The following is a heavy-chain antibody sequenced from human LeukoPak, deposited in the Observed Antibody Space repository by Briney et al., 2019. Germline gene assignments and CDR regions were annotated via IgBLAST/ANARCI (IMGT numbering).Heavy chain of an antibody. D-gene: IGHD6-19*01. Sequence: GRSLRLSCAASGFTFSTYGMHWVRQAPGKGLEWVAVIWYDGSNTYYADSVKGRFTISRDNSKSTLYLQMNSLRADDTAVYYCAKSSRYGTGWYGRIDYWGQGTLVTVS. CDR3: AKSSRYGTGWYGRIDY. J-gene: IGHJ4*02. CDR1: GFTFSTYG. V-gene: IGHV3-33*06. CDR2: IWYDGSNT.